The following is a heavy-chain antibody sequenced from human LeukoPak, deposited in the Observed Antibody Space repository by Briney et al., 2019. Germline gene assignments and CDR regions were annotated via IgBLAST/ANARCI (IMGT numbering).Heavy chain of an antibody. J-gene: IGHJ5*02. CDR2: IYYSGST. V-gene: IGHV4-59*08. D-gene: IGHD3-16*01. Sequence: SETLSLTCTVSGGSISNYYWTWIRQPPGRGLEWIGEIYYSGSTNYNPSLKSRITISVDTSKNQFSLKLSSVTAADTAVYYCARGGRRGTGSNWFDPWGQGTLVTVSS. CDR1: GGSISNYY. CDR3: ARGGRRGTGSNWFDP.